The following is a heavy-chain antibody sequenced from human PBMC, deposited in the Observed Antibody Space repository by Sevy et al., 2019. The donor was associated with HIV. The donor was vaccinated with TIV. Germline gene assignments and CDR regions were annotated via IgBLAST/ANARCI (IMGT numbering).Heavy chain of an antibody. CDR2: ISAHNGNT. CDR1: GYTFTNYG. CDR3: AREGCTRPHDY. D-gene: IGHD2-8*01. V-gene: IGHV1-18*01. J-gene: IGHJ4*02. Sequence: ASVKVSCKASGYTFTNYGISWVRQAPGQGLEWMGWISAHNGNTNYAQKLQGRVTMTTDTSTSTASMELRSLRSDDTAVYYCAREGCTRPHDYWGQGTRVTVSS.